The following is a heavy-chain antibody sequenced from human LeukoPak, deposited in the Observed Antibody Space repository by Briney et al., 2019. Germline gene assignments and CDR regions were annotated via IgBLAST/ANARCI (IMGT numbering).Heavy chain of an antibody. CDR2: IYYSGST. CDR3: ATVAGTPNWFDP. D-gene: IGHD6-19*01. J-gene: IGHJ5*02. CDR1: GGSISSSSYY. V-gene: IGHV4-39*01. Sequence: SETLSLTCTVSGGSISSSSYYWGWIRQPPGKGLEWIGSIYYSGSTYYNPSLKSRVTISVDTSKNQFSLKLSSVTAADTAVYYCATVAGTPNWFDPWGQGTLVTVSS.